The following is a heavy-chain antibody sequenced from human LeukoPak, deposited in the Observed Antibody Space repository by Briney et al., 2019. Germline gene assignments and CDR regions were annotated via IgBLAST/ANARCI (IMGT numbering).Heavy chain of an antibody. D-gene: IGHD1-26*01. Sequence: ASVKVSCKASGYTFTSYYMHWVRQAPGQGLEWMGIINPSGGSTSYAQKFQGRVTMTRDTSTSTVYMELSSLRSEDTAVYYCARAPKEDWELLEHAFDIWGQGTMVNVSS. V-gene: IGHV1-46*01. CDR3: ARAPKEDWELLEHAFDI. CDR1: GYTFTSYY. CDR2: INPSGGST. J-gene: IGHJ3*02.